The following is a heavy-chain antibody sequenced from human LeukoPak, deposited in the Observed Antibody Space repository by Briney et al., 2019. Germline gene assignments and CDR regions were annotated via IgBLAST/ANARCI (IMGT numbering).Heavy chain of an antibody. CDR3: AREGVGYPDAFDI. J-gene: IGHJ3*02. D-gene: IGHD2-15*01. Sequence: PGGSLRLSCAASGFAVSNNYMSWVRQAPGKGLEGVSGFYSGGSTYYADSVKGRFTSSRDNAKNTLYLQMNSLRAEDTAVYYCAREGVGYPDAFDIWGQGTMVTVSS. CDR2: FYSGGST. CDR1: GFAVSNNY. V-gene: IGHV3-53*01.